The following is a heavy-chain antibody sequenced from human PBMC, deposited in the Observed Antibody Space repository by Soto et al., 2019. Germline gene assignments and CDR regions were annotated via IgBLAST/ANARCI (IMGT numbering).Heavy chain of an antibody. D-gene: IGHD4-4*01. J-gene: IGHJ4*02. CDR2: IWYDGSNK. CDR3: ARETTVTTSYYFDY. V-gene: IGHV3-33*01. Sequence: PGGSLRLSCAASGVTFSSYGMHWVCQAPGKGLEWVAVIWYDGSNKYYADSVKGRFTISRDNSKNTLYLQMNSLRAEDTAVYYCARETTVTTSYYFDYWGQGTLVTVSS. CDR1: GVTFSSYG.